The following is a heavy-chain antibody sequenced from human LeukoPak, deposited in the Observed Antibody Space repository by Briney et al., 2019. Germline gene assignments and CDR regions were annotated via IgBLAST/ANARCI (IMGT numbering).Heavy chain of an antibody. CDR3: AKAIPVVVPAANDY. Sequence: GGSLRLSCAASGFSVSGNYMSWVRQAPGKGLEWVSVIYSGDTTTYYADSVKGRFTISRDNSKNTLYLQMNSLRAEDTALYYCAKAIPVVVPAANDYWGQGALVTVSS. J-gene: IGHJ4*02. CDR2: IYSGDTTT. V-gene: IGHV3-53*01. CDR1: GFSVSGNY. D-gene: IGHD2-2*01.